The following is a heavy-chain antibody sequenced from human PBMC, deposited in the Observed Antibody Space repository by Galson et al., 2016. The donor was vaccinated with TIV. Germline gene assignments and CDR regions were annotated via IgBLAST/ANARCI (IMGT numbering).Heavy chain of an antibody. V-gene: IGHV1-2*02. J-gene: IGHJ2*01. Sequence: SVKVSCKASGYTFTGYFMHWVRQAPGQGLEWMGWINPNSGGTNYAQKFQGRVTMTRETSISTAYMELSSLVSDDTAMYFCARAPTLIVATIYWYFDLWGRGTLVTVSS. CDR3: ARAPTLIVATIYWYFDL. D-gene: IGHD5-12*01. CDR1: GYTFTGYF. CDR2: INPNSGGT.